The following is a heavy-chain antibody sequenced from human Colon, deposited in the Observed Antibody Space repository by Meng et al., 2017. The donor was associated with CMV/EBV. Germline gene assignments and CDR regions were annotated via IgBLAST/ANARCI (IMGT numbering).Heavy chain of an antibody. J-gene: IGHJ3*02. Sequence: GGSLRLSCAASGFGFNNHAMSWVRQAPGKGLEWVSVIYSGGSSTYYADSVKGRFTISRDNSKNTLYLQMNSLRAEDTAVYYCAKLATEAFDIWGQGTMVTVSS. CDR3: AKLATEAFDI. CDR2: IYSGGSST. D-gene: IGHD5-12*01. V-gene: IGHV3-23*03. CDR1: GFGFNNHA.